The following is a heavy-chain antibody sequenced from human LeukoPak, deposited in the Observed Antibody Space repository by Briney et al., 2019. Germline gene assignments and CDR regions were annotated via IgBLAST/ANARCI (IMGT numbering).Heavy chain of an antibody. CDR2: IIPIFGTA. V-gene: IGHV1-69*05. Sequence: GASVKVSCKASGGTFSSYAISWVRQAPGQGLEWMGGIIPIFGTANYAQRFQGRVTITTDESTSTAYMELSSLRSEDTAVYYCATIVAAAGGAFDIWGQGTMVTVSS. CDR1: GGTFSSYA. J-gene: IGHJ3*02. CDR3: ATIVAAAGGAFDI. D-gene: IGHD6-13*01.